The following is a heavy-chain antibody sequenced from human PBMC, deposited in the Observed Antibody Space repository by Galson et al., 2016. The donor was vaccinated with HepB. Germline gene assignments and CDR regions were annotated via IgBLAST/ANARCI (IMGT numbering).Heavy chain of an antibody. CDR3: ARVPPAWGYFDP. Sequence: SVKVSCKASGYSFTNYGITWVRQAPGQGLEWMGWISDDTTNTNYAQKFQGRVTMTTDTSTSTAYMELRSLRSDDTAVYYCARVPPAWGYFDPWGQRTLVTVSS. D-gene: IGHD5-12*01. CDR2: ISDDTTNT. V-gene: IGHV1-18*01. CDR1: GYSFTNYG. J-gene: IGHJ5*02.